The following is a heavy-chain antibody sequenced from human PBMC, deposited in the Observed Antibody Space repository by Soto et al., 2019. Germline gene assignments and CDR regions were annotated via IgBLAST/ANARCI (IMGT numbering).Heavy chain of an antibody. D-gene: IGHD3-3*01. CDR1: GFTFSSYS. CDR2: ISSSSSYI. J-gene: IGHJ6*02. CDR3: AREPPNYYCWSAPDGMDV. V-gene: IGHV3-21*01. Sequence: GGSLRLSCAASGFTFSSYSMNWVRQAPGKGLEWVSSISSSSSYIYYADSVKGRFTISRDNAKNSLYLHMNSLRAEDTAVYYCAREPPNYYCWSAPDGMDVSGQGPPVTVSS.